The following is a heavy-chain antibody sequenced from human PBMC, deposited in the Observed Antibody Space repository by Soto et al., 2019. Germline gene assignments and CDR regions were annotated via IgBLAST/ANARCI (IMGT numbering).Heavy chain of an antibody. D-gene: IGHD4-17*01. CDR2: IKQDGSEK. CDR1: GFTFSNYW. V-gene: IGHV3-7*01. J-gene: IGHJ4*02. Sequence: VQLVESGGGLVQPGGSLRLSCAASGFTFSNYWMTWVRQAPGKGLEWVAKIKQDGSEKSYVDSVKGRFTISRDSAENSLYLQMDSLRVEDAAVYYCARVSGAYGGAVDYWGQGTLVTVSS. CDR3: ARVSGAYGGAVDY.